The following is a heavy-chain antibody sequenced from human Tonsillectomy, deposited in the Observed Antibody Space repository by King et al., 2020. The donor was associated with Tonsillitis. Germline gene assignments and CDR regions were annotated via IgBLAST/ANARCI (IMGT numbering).Heavy chain of an antibody. CDR2: ISESGDIT. CDR3: AKQYLDAP. D-gene: IGHD4-11*01. Sequence: VQLVESGGGLVQPGGSLRLSCAASGFTFSSYAMNWVRQAPGKGLEWVASISESGDITDYAGSVRGRVTISSDNSRNTHYLQMNTLRSEDTALYYCAKQYLDAPWGQGVLVTVSP. V-gene: IGHV3-23*04. J-gene: IGHJ4*02. CDR1: GFTFSSYA.